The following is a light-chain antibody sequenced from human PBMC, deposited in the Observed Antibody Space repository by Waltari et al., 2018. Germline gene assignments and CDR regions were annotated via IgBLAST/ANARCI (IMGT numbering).Light chain of an antibody. J-gene: IGKJ2*01. CDR3: QQRST. Sequence: EIVLTQSPATLSFSPGEGATLSCRASQSLTSYLAWYQQKPGQAPRLLIYDTSNRATGIPARFSGSGSGTCFTLIISSLEPEDFGVYYCQQRSTFGQGTKLEIK. CDR2: DTS. V-gene: IGKV3-11*01. CDR1: QSLTSY.